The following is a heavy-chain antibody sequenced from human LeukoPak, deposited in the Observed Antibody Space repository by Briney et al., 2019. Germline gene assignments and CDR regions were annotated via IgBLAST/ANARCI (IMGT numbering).Heavy chain of an antibody. CDR3: ARDRRADSSSWYDAFGI. J-gene: IGHJ3*02. Sequence: SVKVSCKASGGTFSSYAISWVRQAPGQGLEWMGGIIPIFGTANYAQKFQGRVTITADKSTSTAYMELSSLRSEDTAVYYCARDRRADSSSWYDAFGIWGQGTMVTVSS. V-gene: IGHV1-69*06. CDR1: GGTFSSYA. CDR2: IIPIFGTA. D-gene: IGHD6-13*01.